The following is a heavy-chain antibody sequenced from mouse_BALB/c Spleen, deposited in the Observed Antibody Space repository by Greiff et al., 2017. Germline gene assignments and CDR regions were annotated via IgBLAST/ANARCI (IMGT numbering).Heavy chain of an antibody. CDR1: GFTFTDYY. Sequence: EVQGVESGGGLVQPGGSLRLSCATSGFTFTDYYMSWVRQPPGKALEWLGFIRNKANGYTTEYSASVKGRFTISRDNSQSILYLQMNTLRAEDSATYYCARENYGSSYYFDYWGQGTTLTVSS. CDR3: ARENYGSSYYFDY. CDR2: IRNKANGYTT. D-gene: IGHD1-1*01. J-gene: IGHJ2*01. V-gene: IGHV7-3*02.